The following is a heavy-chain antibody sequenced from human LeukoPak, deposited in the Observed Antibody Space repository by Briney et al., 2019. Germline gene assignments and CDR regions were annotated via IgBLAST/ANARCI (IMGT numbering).Heavy chain of an antibody. Sequence: KPGGSLRLSCAASGFTFSGYSMNWVRQAPGKGLEWVSSISSSSSYIYYADSVKGRFTISRDNAKNSLYLQMNSLRAEDTAVYYCARDWPYYYDSSGYYSGAFDIWGQGTMVTVSS. CDR3: ARDWPYYYDSSGYYSGAFDI. D-gene: IGHD3-22*01. V-gene: IGHV3-21*01. CDR2: ISSSSSYI. CDR1: GFTFSGYS. J-gene: IGHJ3*02.